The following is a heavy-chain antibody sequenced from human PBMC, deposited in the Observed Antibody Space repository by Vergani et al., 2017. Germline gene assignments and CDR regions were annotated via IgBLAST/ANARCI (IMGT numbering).Heavy chain of an antibody. Sequence: EVQLVQSGAEVKKPGESLKISCQGSGYSITNYWIAWVRQRPGKGLEWMGIIYAGDSDVRYSPSFQGQVTMSVDKSLSTAYLQWSSLKASDTATYYCAKTHDFSSLYSSYNWFDPWVQGTQVTVPS. CDR3: AKTHDFSSLYSSYNWFDP. CDR1: GYSITNYW. CDR2: IYAGDSDV. D-gene: IGHD3-3*01. J-gene: IGHJ5*02. V-gene: IGHV5-51*03.